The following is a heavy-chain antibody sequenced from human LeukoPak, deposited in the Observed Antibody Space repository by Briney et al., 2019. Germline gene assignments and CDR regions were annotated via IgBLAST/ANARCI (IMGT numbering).Heavy chain of an antibody. J-gene: IGHJ3*02. CDR2: IIGSGGST. V-gene: IGHV3-23*01. CDR1: GFTFRSYA. Sequence: GGSLRLSCAASGFTFRSYAMSWVRQAPGKGLEWVSAIIGSGGSTYYADFVKGRFTISRDNSKNTLYLQMNSLRAEDTALYYCAKEMSDIVAGYADAFDIWGQGTMVTVSS. D-gene: IGHD3-9*01. CDR3: AKEMSDIVAGYADAFDI.